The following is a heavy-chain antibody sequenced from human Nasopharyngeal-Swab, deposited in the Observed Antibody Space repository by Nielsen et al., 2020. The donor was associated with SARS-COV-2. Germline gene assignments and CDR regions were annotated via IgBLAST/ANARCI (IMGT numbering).Heavy chain of an antibody. CDR2: IYPGDSYT. D-gene: IGHD6-13*01. Sequence: GESLKISCKGSGYSFTSYWIGWVRQMPGKGLEWMGIIYPGDSYTRYRPSFQGQVTISADKSISTAYLQWSSLKASDTAMYYCARREGSSWFGDYYYGMDVWGQGTTVTVSS. CDR1: GYSFTSYW. V-gene: IGHV5-51*01. J-gene: IGHJ6*01. CDR3: ARREGSSWFGDYYYGMDV.